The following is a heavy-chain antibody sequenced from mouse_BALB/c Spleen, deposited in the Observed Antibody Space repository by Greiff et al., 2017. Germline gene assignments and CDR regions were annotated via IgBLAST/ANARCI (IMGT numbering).Heavy chain of an antibody. CDR1: GFSLTSSG. D-gene: IGHD2-14*01. V-gene: IGHV2-4-1*01. CDR2: IWSGGST. Sequence: VHLVESGPGLVQPSQSLSITCTVSGFSLTSSGVHWVRQSPGKGLEWLGVIWSGGSTDYNAAFISRLSISKDNSKSQVFFKMNSLQADDTAIYYCARKTYYRYDEDAMDYWGQGTSVTVSS. J-gene: IGHJ4*01. CDR3: ARKTYYRYDEDAMDY.